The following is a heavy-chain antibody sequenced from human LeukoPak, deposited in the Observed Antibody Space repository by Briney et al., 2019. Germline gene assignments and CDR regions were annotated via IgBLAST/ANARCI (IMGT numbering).Heavy chain of an antibody. Sequence: GGSLRLSCAASGFTFSNYAMTWVRQAPGKGLECVSALSGSGGSPYYADSVKGRFTISRDNSKNTLYLQMNSLRAEDTAVYYCAKRRWSTVTDLDYWGQGTLVTVSS. CDR3: AKRRWSTVTDLDY. D-gene: IGHD4-17*01. CDR1: GFTFSNYA. J-gene: IGHJ4*02. V-gene: IGHV3-23*01. CDR2: LSGSGGSP.